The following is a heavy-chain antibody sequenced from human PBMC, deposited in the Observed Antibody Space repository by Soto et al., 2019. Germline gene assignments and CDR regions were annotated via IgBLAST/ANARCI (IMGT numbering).Heavy chain of an antibody. CDR3: ARVGGYHLDY. J-gene: IGHJ4*02. CDR1: GGSFSGYY. V-gene: IGHV4-34*01. CDR2: INHSGST. D-gene: IGHD1-26*01. Sequence: QVQLQQWGAGLLKPSETLSLTCAVYGGSFSGYYWSWIRQPPGKGLEWIGEINHSGSTNYNPSLRSRVTISVDTSKNQFSLKLGSVTAADTAVYYWARVGGYHLDYWGQGTLVTVSS.